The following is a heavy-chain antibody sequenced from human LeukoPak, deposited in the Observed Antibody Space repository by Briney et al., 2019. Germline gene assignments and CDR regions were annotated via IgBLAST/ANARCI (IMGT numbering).Heavy chain of an antibody. Sequence: ASVKVSCKASGYTFTNYGISWVRQAPGQGLGWMGWISAYNGYTDYAQKFQFRVTMTTDTSTSTAYMELRSLRSDDTAVYYCARDKAVTTEVTQHFQHWGQGTLVTVSS. CDR1: GYTFTNYG. V-gene: IGHV1-18*01. J-gene: IGHJ1*01. CDR2: ISAYNGYT. CDR3: ARDKAVTTEVTQHFQH. D-gene: IGHD4-23*01.